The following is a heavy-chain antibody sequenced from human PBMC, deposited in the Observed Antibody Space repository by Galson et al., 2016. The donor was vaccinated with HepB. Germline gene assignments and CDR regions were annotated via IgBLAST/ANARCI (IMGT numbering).Heavy chain of an antibody. J-gene: IGHJ4*02. CDR3: ARDRRDDNFWSVNFDY. D-gene: IGHD3-3*01. CDR2: VYWYGDQ. V-gene: IGHV2-5*01. Sequence: PALVKPTQTLTLTCSFSGFSLHASGVGVGWIRQPPGKALEWLALVYWYGDQRFSPSLKTRLGITKDASKNQVVLTMTNMDPADTGTYYCARDRRDDNFWSVNFDYWGPGTLVTVSS. CDR1: GFSLHASGVG.